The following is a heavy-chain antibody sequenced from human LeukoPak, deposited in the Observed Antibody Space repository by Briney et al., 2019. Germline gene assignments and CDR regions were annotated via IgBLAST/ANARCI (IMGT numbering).Heavy chain of an antibody. CDR1: GFTFSSYS. V-gene: IGHV3-21*04. D-gene: IGHD3-10*01. CDR2: INILSNYI. Sequence: GGSLRLSCAASGFTFSSYSMNWVRQAPGKGLEWVSSINILSNYIYYADSVKGRFTISRDNAKNSLYLQMDSLSAEDTAVYFCARAPEYYYGSGSSTRGAFDIWGQGTMVTVSS. J-gene: IGHJ3*02. CDR3: ARAPEYYYGSGSSTRGAFDI.